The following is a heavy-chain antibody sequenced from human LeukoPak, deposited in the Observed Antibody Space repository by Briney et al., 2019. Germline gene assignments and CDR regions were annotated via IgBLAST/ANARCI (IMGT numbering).Heavy chain of an antibody. D-gene: IGHD5/OR15-5a*01. V-gene: IGHV1-69*04. CDR1: GGTFSSYA. J-gene: IGHJ4*02. Sequence: ASVKVSCKASGGTFSSYAISWVRHAPGQGLEWMGRIIPILGIANYAQKYQGRVTITADKSTSTAYMELSSLRSEHRAVYYCARGGETSVYDQYWGQGTLVTVSS. CDR2: IIPILGIA. CDR3: ARGGETSVYDQY.